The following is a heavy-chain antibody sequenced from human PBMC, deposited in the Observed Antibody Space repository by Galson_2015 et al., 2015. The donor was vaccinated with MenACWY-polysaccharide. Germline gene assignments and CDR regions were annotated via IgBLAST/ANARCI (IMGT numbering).Heavy chain of an antibody. D-gene: IGHD4/OR15-4a*01. V-gene: IGHV3-23*01. CDR1: AFDFNKYV. CDR3: AKGSYRANAVLLYYYYYMDA. J-gene: IGHJ6*03. Sequence: SLRLSCAASAFDFNKYVMNWVRQPPGKGLQWVSSITPTGGTPYYADSVRGRFTITRDNSKNTLYLQMNSLGAEDTAIYYCAKGSYRANAVLLYYYYYMDAWGKGTTVTVSS. CDR2: ITPTGGTP.